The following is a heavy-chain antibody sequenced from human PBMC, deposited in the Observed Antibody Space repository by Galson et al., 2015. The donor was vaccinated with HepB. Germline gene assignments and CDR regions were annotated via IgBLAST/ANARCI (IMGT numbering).Heavy chain of an antibody. Sequence: QSGAEVKKPGESLRISCKTSGYNFTNYWVSWVRQMPGKGPEWMGKIDPTDSYTNYSPSFPGHVTISTDKSVSTAYLQWNSLKASDTAIYYCARQPYYYDALTGYYRVTYYFDYWGPGALVTVSS. CDR1: GYNFTNYW. J-gene: IGHJ4*02. V-gene: IGHV5-10-1*01. D-gene: IGHD3-9*01. CDR3: ARQPYYYDALTGYYRVTYYFDY. CDR2: IDPTDSYT.